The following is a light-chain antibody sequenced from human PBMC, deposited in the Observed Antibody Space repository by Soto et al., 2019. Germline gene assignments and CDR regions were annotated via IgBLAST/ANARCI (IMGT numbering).Light chain of an antibody. CDR1: QSVSSN. J-gene: IGKJ5*01. CDR2: SAS. CDR3: QQYNNWPPIT. Sequence: EIVMTQSPATLSVSPGERATLSCRASQSVSSNLAWYQQKLGQAPRLLIYSASTRATGIPARFSGSGSGTEFTLTISSLQSEDFEVYYCQQYNNWPPITFGQGTRLEIK. V-gene: IGKV3-15*01.